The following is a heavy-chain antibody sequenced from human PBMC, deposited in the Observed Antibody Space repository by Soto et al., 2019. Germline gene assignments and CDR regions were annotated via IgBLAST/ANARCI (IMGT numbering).Heavy chain of an antibody. J-gene: IGHJ4*02. Sequence: SETLPLTCTVSGGSISSYYWSWIRQPPGKGLEWIGYIYYSGSTNYNPSLKSRVTISVDTSKNQFSLKLSSVTAADTAVYYCARCEGWYYPPEDWAQGTRVTV. CDR2: IYYSGST. V-gene: IGHV4-59*01. D-gene: IGHD6-19*01. CDR1: GGSISSYY. CDR3: ARCEGWYYPPED.